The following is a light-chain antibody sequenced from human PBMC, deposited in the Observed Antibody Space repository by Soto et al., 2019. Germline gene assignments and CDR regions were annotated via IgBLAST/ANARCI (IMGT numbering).Light chain of an antibody. J-gene: IGKJ3*01. CDR2: GAS. CDR3: QQYGNAPFT. Sequence: EIVMTQSPATLSVSPGERATLSCRASQSVSSNLAWYQHKPGQAPRLLIYGASTRATGIPARFSGSGSGTEFTLTISSLQSEDFAVYYCQQYGNAPFTFGPGTKVDIK. CDR1: QSVSSN. V-gene: IGKV3-15*01.